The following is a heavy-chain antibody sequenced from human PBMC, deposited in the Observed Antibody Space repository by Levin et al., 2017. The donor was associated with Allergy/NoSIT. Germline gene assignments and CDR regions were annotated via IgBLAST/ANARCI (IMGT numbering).Heavy chain of an antibody. V-gene: IGHV3-64D*06. CDR3: VKVMITGLAYFDY. J-gene: IGHJ4*02. CDR2: ISSHGGDT. CDR1: GFTFNTYP. D-gene: IGHD3-16*01. Sequence: PGGSLRLSCSASGFTFNTYPIHWVRQAPGKRLEYVSAISSHGGDTYYADSVKGRFTISRDNSKNTVYLQMSSLRAEDTAVYYCVKVMITGLAYFDYRGQGTLVTVSS.